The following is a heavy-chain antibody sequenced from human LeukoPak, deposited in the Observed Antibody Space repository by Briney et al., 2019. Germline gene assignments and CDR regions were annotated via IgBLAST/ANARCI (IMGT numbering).Heavy chain of an antibody. Sequence: PGGSLRLSCAASGFTFSSYWMSWVRQAPGKGLEWVANIKQDGSEKYYVDSVKGRFTISRDTAKNALYLQMNSLRAEDTAVYYCASQTNYDFWSGYYLAVWGKGTTVTVSS. CDR3: ASQTNYDFWSGYYLAV. CDR2: IKQDGSEK. V-gene: IGHV3-7*01. D-gene: IGHD3-3*01. J-gene: IGHJ6*03. CDR1: GFTFSSYW.